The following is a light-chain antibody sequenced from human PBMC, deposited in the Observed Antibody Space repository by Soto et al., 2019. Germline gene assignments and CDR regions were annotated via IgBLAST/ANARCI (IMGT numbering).Light chain of an antibody. CDR3: QQRSNWPRT. CDR1: QSVSSS. V-gene: IGKV3-11*01. J-gene: IGKJ1*01. Sequence: EVVLTQSPGTLSLSPGDGATLSCRASQSVSSSLAWYQQKPGQAPRLLIFGASTRATGIPARFSGSGSGTDFTLTISSLEPEDFAVYYCQQRSNWPRTFGQGTKVDIK. CDR2: GAS.